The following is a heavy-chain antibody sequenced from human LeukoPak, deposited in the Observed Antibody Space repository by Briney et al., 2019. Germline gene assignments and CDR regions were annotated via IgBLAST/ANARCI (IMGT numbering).Heavy chain of an antibody. J-gene: IGHJ4*02. CDR3: AKAKNYYLSGTYRRDFGY. D-gene: IGHD3-10*01. V-gene: IGHV3-23*01. CDR2: ISDGGYNT. Sequence: GGSLRLSCVASGFTFSSYAVNWVRQPPGKGLEWVSAISDGGYNTYYADSVKGRFTISRDDSKNTLYLQMNSLRAEDTAVYYCAKAKNYYLSGTYRRDFGYWGQGALVTVSS. CDR1: GFTFSSYA.